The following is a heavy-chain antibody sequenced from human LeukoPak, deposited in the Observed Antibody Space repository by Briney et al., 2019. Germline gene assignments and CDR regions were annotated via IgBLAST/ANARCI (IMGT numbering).Heavy chain of an antibody. CDR1: GFTFSIYW. V-gene: IGHV3-7*01. CDR2: IKEDGSEK. CDR3: ARDRAVAGLFDP. D-gene: IGHD6-19*01. Sequence: PGGSLRLSCEASGFTFSIYWMSWVRQAPGKGLEWVANIKEDGSEKDYVDSVKGRFIISRDNVKNSLYLQMNSLRPEDTAMYYCARDRAVAGLFDPWGQGTLVIVSS. J-gene: IGHJ5*02.